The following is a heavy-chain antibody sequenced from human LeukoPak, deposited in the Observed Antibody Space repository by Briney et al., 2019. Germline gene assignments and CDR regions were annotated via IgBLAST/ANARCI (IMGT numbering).Heavy chain of an antibody. D-gene: IGHD1-7*01. J-gene: IGHJ6*02. CDR2: IKNGGSRT. CDR3: ARRPESGTASAYNFYGMDV. Sequence: PGGSLRLSCAASGFTISNHWMHWVRPAPGKGLVWVARIKNGGSRTTYADSVKGPFTTSRDNAKITLYLQMASLRAEDTAVYHCARRPESGTASAYNFYGMDVWGQGTTVTVSS. CDR1: GFTISNHW. V-gene: IGHV3-74*01.